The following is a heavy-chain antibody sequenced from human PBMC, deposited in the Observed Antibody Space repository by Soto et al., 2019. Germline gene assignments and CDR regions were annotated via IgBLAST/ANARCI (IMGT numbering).Heavy chain of an antibody. CDR3: ARDTRITDF. V-gene: IGHV3-21*02. CDR2: ISGFGTYK. CDR1: GFSFSDEN. D-gene: IGHD3-16*01. J-gene: IGHJ4*02. Sequence: EVQLVESGGGLVKPGGSLRLSCAASGFSFSDENMNWVRQAPGKGLEWVSSISGFGTYKNYEDSVKGRFTISRDNDKNSVNLQMSSLRAEDTAVYYCARDTRITDFWGQGTLVTVSS.